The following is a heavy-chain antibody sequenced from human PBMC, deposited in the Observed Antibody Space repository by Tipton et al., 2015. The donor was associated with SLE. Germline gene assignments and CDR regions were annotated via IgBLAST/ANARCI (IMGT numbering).Heavy chain of an antibody. D-gene: IGHD5-18*01. J-gene: IGHJ6*02. CDR2: IIPIFGTA. Sequence: QVQLVQSGAEVKKPGSSVKVSCKASGGTFTGYALSWVRQAPGQGLGWMGGIIPIFGTANYAQKFQGRVTITADESTSTAYMELRSLRSDDTAVYYCAIENTAMVALSYYYYGMDVWGQGTTVTVSS. CDR3: AIENTAMVALSYYYYGMDV. CDR1: GGTFTGYA. V-gene: IGHV1-69*01.